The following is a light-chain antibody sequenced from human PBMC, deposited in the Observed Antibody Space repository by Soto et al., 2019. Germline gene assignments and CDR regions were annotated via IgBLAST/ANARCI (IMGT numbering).Light chain of an antibody. J-gene: IGLJ1*01. V-gene: IGLV2-14*01. Sequence: QSVLTQPASVSGSPGQSITISCTGTSSDVGGYNYVSWYQQHPGKAPKLMIYDVRNRASGASNRFSGSKSGNTASLTISGLLAEDEAGYYCTSYTSSSTLYVFGTGTKVTVL. CDR3: TSYTSSSTLYV. CDR2: DVR. CDR1: SSDVGGYNY.